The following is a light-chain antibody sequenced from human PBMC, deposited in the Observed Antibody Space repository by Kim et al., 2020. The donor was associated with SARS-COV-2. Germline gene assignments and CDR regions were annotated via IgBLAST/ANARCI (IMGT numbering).Light chain of an antibody. CDR1: SSDVGGYNY. Sequence: SITISCTGTSSDVGGYNYVSWYQQHPGKAPKLMIYDVSKRPSGVSNRFSGSKSGNTASLTISGLQAEDEADYYCSSYTNSSTFPYVFGTGTEVTVL. CDR3: SSYTNSSTFPYV. V-gene: IGLV2-14*04. J-gene: IGLJ1*01. CDR2: DVS.